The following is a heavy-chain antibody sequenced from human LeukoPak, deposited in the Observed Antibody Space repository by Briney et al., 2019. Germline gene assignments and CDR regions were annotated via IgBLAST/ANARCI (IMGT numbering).Heavy chain of an antibody. V-gene: IGHV4-39*01. Sequence: SSETLSLTCTVSGGSISSGGYYWSWIRQHPGKGLEWIGSIYYSGSTYYNPSLKSRVTISVDTSKNQFSLKLSSVTAADTAVYYCARHITTLLTGTTRGFDYWGQGTLVTVSS. D-gene: IGHD1-7*01. CDR1: GGSISSGGYY. CDR2: IYYSGST. J-gene: IGHJ4*02. CDR3: ARHITTLLTGTTRGFDY.